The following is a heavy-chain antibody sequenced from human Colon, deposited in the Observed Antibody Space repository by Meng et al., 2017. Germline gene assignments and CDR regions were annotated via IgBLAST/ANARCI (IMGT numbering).Heavy chain of an antibody. V-gene: IGHV4-34*01. D-gene: IGHD5-12*01. CDR3: ARGRYSGYLP. J-gene: IGHJ5*02. CDR2: INHSGST. Sequence: QLQQGGAGLLKPSETLSLTCAVYGGSFSGYYWSWIRQPPGKGLEWIGEINHSGSTNYNPSLKSRVTISVDTSKNQFSLKLSSVTAADTAVYYCARGRYSGYLPWGQGTLVTVSS. CDR1: GGSFSGYY.